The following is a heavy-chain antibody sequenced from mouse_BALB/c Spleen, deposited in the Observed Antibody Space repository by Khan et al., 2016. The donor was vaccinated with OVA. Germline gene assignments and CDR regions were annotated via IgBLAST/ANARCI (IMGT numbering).Heavy chain of an antibody. CDR3: TRPAYDGYYDY. D-gene: IGHD2-3*01. J-gene: IGHJ2*01. V-gene: IGHV1S137*01. Sequence: VQLQESGPELVRPGVSVKISCKGSGYTFTDYAMHWVKQSHAKSLEWNGLISTYSGNTNYKQKFKGKATMTVDKSSSTAYMEVARLTSEDSAVYYCTRPAYDGYYDYWGQGTTLTVSS. CDR2: ISTYSGNT. CDR1: GYTFTDYA.